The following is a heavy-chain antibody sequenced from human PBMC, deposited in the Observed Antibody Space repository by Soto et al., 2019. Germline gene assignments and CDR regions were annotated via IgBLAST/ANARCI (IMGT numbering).Heavy chain of an antibody. D-gene: IGHD5-12*01. J-gene: IGHJ4*02. V-gene: IGHV1-69*13. Sequence: ASVKVSCKASGGTFSSYAISWVRQAPGQGLEWMGGIIPIFGTANYAQKFQGRVTITADEFTSTAYMELSSLRSEDTAVYYCATEDGYKHLDYWGQGTLVTVSS. CDR1: GGTFSSYA. CDR2: IIPIFGTA. CDR3: ATEDGYKHLDY.